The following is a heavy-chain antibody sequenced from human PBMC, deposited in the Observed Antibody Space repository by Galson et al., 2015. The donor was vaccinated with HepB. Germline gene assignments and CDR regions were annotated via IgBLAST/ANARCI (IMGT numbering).Heavy chain of an antibody. Sequence: SVKVSCKASGYTFTSYYMHWVRQAPGQGLEWMGIINPSGGSTSYAQKFQGRVTMTRDTSTSTVYMELSSLRSEDTAVYYCARDPNGGYCGGDCYYPPTDWGQGTLVTVSS. CDR3: ARDPNGGYCGGDCYYPPTD. J-gene: IGHJ4*02. CDR1: GYTFTSYY. CDR2: INPSGGST. V-gene: IGHV1-46*01. D-gene: IGHD2-21*02.